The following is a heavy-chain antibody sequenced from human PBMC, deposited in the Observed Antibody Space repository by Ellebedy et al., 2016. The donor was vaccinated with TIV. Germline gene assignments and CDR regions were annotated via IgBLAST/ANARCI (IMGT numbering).Heavy chain of an antibody. CDR2: ISAYNGNT. Sequence: ASVKVSXXASGYTFTSYYMHWVRQAPGQGLEWMGWISAYNGNTNYAQKLQGRVTMTTDTSTSTAYMELRSLRSDDTAVYYCARRRSGYEPDYYYYGMDVWGQGTTVTVSS. D-gene: IGHD5-12*01. V-gene: IGHV1-18*04. J-gene: IGHJ6*02. CDR1: GYTFTSYY. CDR3: ARRRSGYEPDYYYYGMDV.